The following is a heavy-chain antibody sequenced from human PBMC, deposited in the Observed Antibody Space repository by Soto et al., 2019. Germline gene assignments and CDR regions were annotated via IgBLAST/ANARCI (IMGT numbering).Heavy chain of an antibody. J-gene: IGHJ4*02. Sequence: EVQLVESGGGLVQPGGSLRLSCAAPGISGSRNYMSWVRQAPGEGLEWVSLIYSGGSTDYADSVKGRVSISRDNSKNTVYLQMNSLRVDDTAVYYCAGGNNVEERDWGQGTLVTVSS. V-gene: IGHV3-66*01. D-gene: IGHD3-16*01. CDR3: AGGNNVEERD. CDR1: GISGSRNY. CDR2: IYSGGST.